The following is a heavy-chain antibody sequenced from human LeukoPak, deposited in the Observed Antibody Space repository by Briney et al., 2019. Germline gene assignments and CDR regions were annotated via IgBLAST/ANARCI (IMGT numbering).Heavy chain of an antibody. Sequence: SETLSLTCTVSGGSISSSSYYWGWIRQPPGKGLEWIGSIYYSGSTYYNPSLKSRVTISVDTSKNQFSLKLSSVTAADTAVYYCARDRETTVTTFPGLLYSPDHAFDIWGQGTMVTVSS. CDR2: IYYSGST. J-gene: IGHJ3*02. CDR3: ARDRETTVTTFPGLLYSPDHAFDI. D-gene: IGHD4-17*01. V-gene: IGHV4-39*07. CDR1: GGSISSSSYY.